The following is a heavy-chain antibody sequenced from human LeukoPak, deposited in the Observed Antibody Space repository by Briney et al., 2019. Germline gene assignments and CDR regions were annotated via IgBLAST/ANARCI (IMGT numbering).Heavy chain of an antibody. CDR2: IIPIFGTA. V-gene: IGHV1-69*05. CDR1: VGTFSSYA. J-gene: IGHJ4*02. Sequence: SVKVSCKASVGTFSSYAISWVRQAPGQGLEWMGGIIPIFGTANYAQKFQGRVTITTDESTSTAYMELSSLRSEDTAVYYCAGGIDGYNLVDYWGQGTLVTVSS. CDR3: AGGIDGYNLVDY. D-gene: IGHD5-24*01.